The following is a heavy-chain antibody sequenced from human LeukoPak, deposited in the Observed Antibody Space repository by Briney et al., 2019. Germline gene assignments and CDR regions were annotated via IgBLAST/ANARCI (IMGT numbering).Heavy chain of an antibody. CDR3: ARISSSSWYYFDN. CDR2: VYYSGST. Sequence: PSETLSLTCTVSGGSITYYYWSWIRQPPGKGLEWIGYVYYSGSTNYNPSLKSRVTISVDTSKNQFSLKLASVTAADTAVYYCARISSSSWYYFDNWGQGTLVSVSS. CDR1: GGSITYYY. J-gene: IGHJ4*02. D-gene: IGHD6-13*01. V-gene: IGHV4-59*01.